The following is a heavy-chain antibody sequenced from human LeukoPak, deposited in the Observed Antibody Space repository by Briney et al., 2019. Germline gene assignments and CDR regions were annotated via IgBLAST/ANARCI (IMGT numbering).Heavy chain of an antibody. CDR3: AKPQLVGYFDY. V-gene: IGHV3-23*01. D-gene: IGHD6-13*01. CDR2: ITFSGSST. Sequence: PGGSLRLSCVASGFTFSSNAMSWVRQAPGMGPDWVSSITFSGSSTDYADSVKGRFTISRDNSKNTLYLQMSSLRVEDTAVYYCAKPQLVGYFDYWGQGTLVTVSS. CDR1: GFTFSSNA. J-gene: IGHJ4*02.